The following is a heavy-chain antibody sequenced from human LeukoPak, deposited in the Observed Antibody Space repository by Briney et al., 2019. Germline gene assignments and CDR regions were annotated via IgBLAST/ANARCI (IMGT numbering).Heavy chain of an antibody. V-gene: IGHV1-2*02. Sequence: ASVKVSCKTSGYTFTAHYIHWVPQAPGQGLEWMGWIDPNSGGTNYAQKFLGSVTMTGDTSINTAFMEIRRLRSDDTAIYYCARGRGTTMVRGVITNYFDPWGRGSLVTVSS. CDR3: ARGRGTTMVRGVITNYFDP. J-gene: IGHJ2*01. CDR1: GYTFTAHY. D-gene: IGHD3-10*01. CDR2: IDPNSGGT.